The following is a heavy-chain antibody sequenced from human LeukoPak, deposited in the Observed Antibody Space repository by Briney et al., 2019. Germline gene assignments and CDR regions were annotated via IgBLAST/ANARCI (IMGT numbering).Heavy chain of an antibody. CDR1: GFIFSSYA. V-gene: IGHV3-30-3*01. J-gene: IGHJ2*01. Sequence: PGRSLRLSCAASGFIFSSYAMHWVRQAPGKGLEWVAVISYDGSNKYYADSVKGRFTISRDNSKNTLYLQMNSLRAEDTAVYYCAKDEAAPAAAGGGWYFDLWGRGTLVTVSS. CDR3: AKDEAAPAAAGGGWYFDL. D-gene: IGHD6-13*01. CDR2: ISYDGSNK.